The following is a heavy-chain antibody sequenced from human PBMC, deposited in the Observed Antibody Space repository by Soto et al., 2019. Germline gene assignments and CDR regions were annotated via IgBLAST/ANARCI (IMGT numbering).Heavy chain of an antibody. CDR2: VISASGSV. D-gene: IGHD4-17*01. V-gene: IGHV1-69*06. Sequence: QVQVVQSGAEGKKPGSSVKISCKASGRIFSSFPTSWVRQVPGQGLEWMGGVISASGSVTYAPKFQGRVTITAVNSAGIGYMELTSLTSEDTAIYYCARVGSRDDYDYVVEHWGPGTMVTVSS. CDR1: GRIFSSFP. CDR3: ARVGSRDDYDYVVEH. J-gene: IGHJ1*01.